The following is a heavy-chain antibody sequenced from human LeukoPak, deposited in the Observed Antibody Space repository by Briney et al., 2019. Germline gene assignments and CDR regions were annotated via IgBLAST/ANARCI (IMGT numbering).Heavy chain of an antibody. D-gene: IGHD5-18*01. CDR3: ASGYTSANYYFDD. J-gene: IGHJ4*02. CDR1: GFTFRRSA. V-gene: IGHV3-30-3*01. Sequence: PGGSLRLSCAASGFTFRRSAMHWVRQAPSTGLEWMAAISYDGTTKNYADSVKGRFTISRDNSKNTLYLQINSLRPEDTAVYYCASGYTSANYYFDDWGQGTLVTVSS. CDR2: ISYDGTTK.